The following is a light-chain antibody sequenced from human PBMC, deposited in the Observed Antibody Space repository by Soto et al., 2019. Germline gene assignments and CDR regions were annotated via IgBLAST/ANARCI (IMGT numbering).Light chain of an antibody. V-gene: IGKV1-5*02. Sequence: DIQMTQSPSTLSASVGDRVTIICRASQSISSWLAWYQQKPGKAPKLLIYDASNLESAVPSRFSGSGSGTEFTLTISSLQPDDFATYYCQQRSNWPLTFGGGTKVDIK. CDR1: QSISSW. CDR2: DAS. CDR3: QQRSNWPLT. J-gene: IGKJ4*01.